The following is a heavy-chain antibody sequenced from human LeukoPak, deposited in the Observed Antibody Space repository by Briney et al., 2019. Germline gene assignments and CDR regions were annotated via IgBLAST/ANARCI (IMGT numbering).Heavy chain of an antibody. D-gene: IGHD6-19*01. CDR2: IFTGGST. Sequence: GGSLRLSCAVSGFTVSRHYMTWVRQAPGKGLQWVSVIFTGGSTYYADSVKGRFTISRDNSKNTLYLQMNSLRAEDTAVYYCAKGQKRAGFFDYWGQGTLVTVSS. CDR1: GFTVSRHY. V-gene: IGHV3-53*01. J-gene: IGHJ4*02. CDR3: AKGQKRAGFFDY.